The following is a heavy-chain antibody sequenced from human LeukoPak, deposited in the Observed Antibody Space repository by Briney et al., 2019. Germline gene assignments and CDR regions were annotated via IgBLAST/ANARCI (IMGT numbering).Heavy chain of an antibody. J-gene: IGHJ5*02. CDR2: INPKSGGT. V-gene: IGHV1-2*02. D-gene: IGHD2/OR15-2a*01. CDR3: ARPLGSLKEYWWFDP. Sequence: ASVKVSCTASGYTFSDYYIHWLRQAPGQGLEWMGWINPKSGGTNYAQYFQGRVTMTRDTSSTAVYMDLTRLRSDDTAVYFCARPLGSLKEYWWFDPWGQGTLVTVSS. CDR1: GYTFSDYY.